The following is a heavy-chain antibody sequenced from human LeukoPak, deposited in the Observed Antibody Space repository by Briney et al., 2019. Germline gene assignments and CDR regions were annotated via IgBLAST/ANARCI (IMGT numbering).Heavy chain of an antibody. CDR2: IIPIFGTA. J-gene: IGHJ4*02. CDR3: AIDYYDSSGYPDY. Sequence: SVKVSCKASGGTFSSYAISWVRQAPGQGLEWMGGIIPIFGTANYAQKFQGRVTITADESTSTAYMELSSLRSEDTAVYYCAIDYYDSSGYPDYWGQGTLVTVSS. D-gene: IGHD3-22*01. V-gene: IGHV1-69*13. CDR1: GGTFSSYA.